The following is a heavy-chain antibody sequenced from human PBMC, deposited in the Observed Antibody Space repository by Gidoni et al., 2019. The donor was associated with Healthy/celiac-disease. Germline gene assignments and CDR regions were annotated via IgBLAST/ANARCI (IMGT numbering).Heavy chain of an antibody. V-gene: IGHV3-33*01. Sequence: AASGFTFSSYGMHWVRQAPGKGLEWVAVIWYDGSNKYYADSVKGLFTISRDNSKNTLYLQMNSLRAEDTAVYYCARVWYYDSSGYSIDYWAQGTLVTVSS. CDR3: ARVWYYDSSGYSIDY. J-gene: IGHJ4*02. D-gene: IGHD3-22*01. CDR2: IWYDGSNK. CDR1: GFTFSSYG.